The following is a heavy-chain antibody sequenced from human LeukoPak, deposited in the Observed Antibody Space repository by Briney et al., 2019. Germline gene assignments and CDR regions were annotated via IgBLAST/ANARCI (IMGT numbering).Heavy chain of an antibody. V-gene: IGHV3-23*01. J-gene: IGHJ4*02. Sequence: GGSLRLSCAASGFTFSSYAMSWVRQAPGKGLEWVSSLSASGSSTSYADSVKGRVTISRDNSKNTLYLQMNSLRADDTAVYYCAKGSLSRDYIPAIDNYFDHWGQGTLVTVSS. CDR2: LSASGSST. D-gene: IGHD4-11*01. CDR3: AKGSLSRDYIPAIDNYFDH. CDR1: GFTFSSYA.